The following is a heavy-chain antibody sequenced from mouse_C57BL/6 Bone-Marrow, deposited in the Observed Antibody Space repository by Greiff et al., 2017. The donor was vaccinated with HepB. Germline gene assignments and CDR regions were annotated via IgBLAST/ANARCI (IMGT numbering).Heavy chain of an antibody. V-gene: IGHV1-26*01. CDR3: APYYYGSSWNWYFDV. D-gene: IGHD1-1*01. CDR1: GYTFTDYY. CDR2: INPNNGGT. Sequence: EVQLQQSGPELVKPGASVKISCKASGYTFTDYYMNWVKQSHGKSLEWIGDINPNNGGTSYNQKFKGKATLTVDKSSSTAYMELRSLTSEDSAVYYCAPYYYGSSWNWYFDVWGTGTTVTVSS. J-gene: IGHJ1*03.